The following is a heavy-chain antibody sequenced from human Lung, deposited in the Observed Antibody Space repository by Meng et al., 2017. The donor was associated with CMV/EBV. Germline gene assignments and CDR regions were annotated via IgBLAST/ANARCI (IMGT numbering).Heavy chain of an antibody. J-gene: IGHJ6*02. CDR3: ARDFIPVFGVAPTYYYYGMDV. Sequence: ASXXVSXKASGYTXTSYYMHWVRQAPGQGLEWMGIINPSGGSTSYAQKFQGRVTMTRDTSTSTVYMELSSLRSEDTAVYYCARDFIPVFGVAPTYYYYGMDVWXQGTXVTVSS. V-gene: IGHV1-46*01. D-gene: IGHD3-3*01. CDR2: INPSGGST. CDR1: GYTXTSYY.